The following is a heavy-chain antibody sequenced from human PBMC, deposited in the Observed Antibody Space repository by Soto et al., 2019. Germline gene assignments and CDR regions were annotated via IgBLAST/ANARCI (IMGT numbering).Heavy chain of an antibody. D-gene: IGHD5-12*01. CDR3: AAEPYSGYDLYYHYGMAV. Sequence: SVKVSCKASGFTFTSSAVQWVRQARGQRLEWIGWIVVGSGNTNYAQKFQERVTITRDMSTSTAYMELSSLRSEDTAVYYCAAEPYSGYDLYYHYGMAVWGQGTTVTV. J-gene: IGHJ6*02. V-gene: IGHV1-58*01. CDR2: IVVGSGNT. CDR1: GFTFTSSA.